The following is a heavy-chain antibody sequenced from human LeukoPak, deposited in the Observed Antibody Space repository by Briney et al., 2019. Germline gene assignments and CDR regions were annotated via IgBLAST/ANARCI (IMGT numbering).Heavy chain of an antibody. Sequence: SETLSLTCTVSGGSVSSSSYCWNWIRQPPGEGLEWVGCMNYIGSSNYNPSLKSRVTISMDTSKNQVSLKLSSVPAADTAMYYCARVRGNYYYDSSGYPRVHAFDIWGQGTMATVSS. V-gene: IGHV4-61*01. CDR3: ARVRGNYYYDSSGYPRVHAFDI. CDR2: MNYIGSS. D-gene: IGHD3-22*01. J-gene: IGHJ3*02. CDR1: GGSVSSSSYC.